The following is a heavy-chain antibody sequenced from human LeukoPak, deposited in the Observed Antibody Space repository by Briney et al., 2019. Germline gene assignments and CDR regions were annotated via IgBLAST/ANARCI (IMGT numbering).Heavy chain of an antibody. V-gene: IGHV3-23*01. CDR2: ISGSGGST. J-gene: IGHJ6*02. D-gene: IGHD6-13*01. CDR1: GFTFSSYA. Sequence: TGGSLRLSCAASGFTFSSYAMSWVRPAPGKGLEWASAISGSGGSTYYADSVKGRFTISRDNSKNTLYLQMNSLRAEDTAVYYCATTAGKNYYYYYGMDVWGQGTTVTVSS. CDR3: ATTAGKNYYYYYGMDV.